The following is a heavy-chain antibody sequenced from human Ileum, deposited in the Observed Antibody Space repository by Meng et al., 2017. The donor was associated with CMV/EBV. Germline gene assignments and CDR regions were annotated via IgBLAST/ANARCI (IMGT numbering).Heavy chain of an antibody. V-gene: IGHV3-7*01. Sequence: GGSLRLSCAASGFTFSNYYMTWARQAPGKGLEWVANIKEDGSEMRYVDSVKGRFTISRDNAQNSLYLHMNSLRVEDTAVYYCARDGRHSSSFYYWFDPWGQGTLVTVSS. CDR1: GFTFSNYY. CDR3: ARDGRHSSSFYYWFDP. J-gene: IGHJ5*02. D-gene: IGHD6-13*01. CDR2: IKEDGSEM.